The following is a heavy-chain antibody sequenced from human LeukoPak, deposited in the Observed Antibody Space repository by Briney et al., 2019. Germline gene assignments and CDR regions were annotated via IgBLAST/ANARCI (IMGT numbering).Heavy chain of an antibody. V-gene: IGHV1-18*01. CDR3: ARDQGSGYDYRGIDY. CDR1: GYTFSSYD. D-gene: IGHD5-12*01. CDR2: ISAYNGNT. J-gene: IGHJ4*02. Sequence: ASVKVSCKASGYTFSSYDINWVRQASGQGLEWMGWISAYNGNTNYAQKLQGRVTMTTDTSTSTAYMELRSLRSDDTAVYYCARDQGSGYDYRGIDYWGQGTLVTVSS.